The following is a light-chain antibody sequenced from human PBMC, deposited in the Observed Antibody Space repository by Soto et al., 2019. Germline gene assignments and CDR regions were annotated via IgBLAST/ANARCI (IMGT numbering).Light chain of an antibody. CDR2: EVR. V-gene: IGLV2-14*01. CDR1: MLDVDAYNL. Sequence: QSVLTQPASVSGSPGQSITISCAGTMLDVDAYNLVSWYQQHPGRAPQPIIYEVRNRPAGISFRFTGSKSVNTASLTISGLQAEDEADYYCSYYTSNSSLIFGGGPKVTVL. CDR3: SYYTSNSSLI. J-gene: IGLJ2*01.